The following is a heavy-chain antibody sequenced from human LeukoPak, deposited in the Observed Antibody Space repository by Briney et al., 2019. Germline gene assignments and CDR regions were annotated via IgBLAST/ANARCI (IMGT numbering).Heavy chain of an antibody. V-gene: IGHV3-23*01. Sequence: PGGSLRLSCAASGFSFSTSPMSWVRQPPGKGLEWVSAMNNGPGATFYRDSVRGRFTISRDDSKSTLYLQMNSLRAEDTGTYYCAKTHYDLLDVWGQGTMVTVSS. CDR3: AKTHYDLLDV. CDR2: MNNGPGAT. D-gene: IGHD5-12*01. CDR1: GFSFSTSP. J-gene: IGHJ3*01.